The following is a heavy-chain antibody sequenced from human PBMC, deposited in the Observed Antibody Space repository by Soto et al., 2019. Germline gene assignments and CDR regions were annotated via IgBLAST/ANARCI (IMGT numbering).Heavy chain of an antibody. CDR1: GFTFSDHY. D-gene: IGHD1-26*01. J-gene: IGHJ6*02. CDR3: ARAPRWGGGATYYGMDV. Sequence: EVQLVESGGGLVQPGGSLRLSCAASGFTFSDHYMDWVRQAPGKGLEWVGRIRNKANSYTTEYAASVKGRFTISRDDSKNSLYLQMNSLNTEDTAVFYCARAPRWGGGATYYGMDVWGQGTTVTVFS. CDR2: IRNKANSYTT. V-gene: IGHV3-72*01.